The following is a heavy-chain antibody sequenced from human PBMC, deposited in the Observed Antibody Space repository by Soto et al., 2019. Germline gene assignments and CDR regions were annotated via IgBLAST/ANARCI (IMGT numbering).Heavy chain of an antibody. V-gene: IGHV4-59*06. Sequence: SETLSLTCTVSGGSISGYYWSWIRQHPGKGLEWIGYIYNSGSTYYNPSLKSRVTISVDTSKNQFSLKLSSVTAADTAVSYCARSVTPWGQGTLVTLSS. CDR3: ARSVTP. CDR1: GGSISGYY. D-gene: IGHD3-16*02. J-gene: IGHJ5*02. CDR2: IYNSGST.